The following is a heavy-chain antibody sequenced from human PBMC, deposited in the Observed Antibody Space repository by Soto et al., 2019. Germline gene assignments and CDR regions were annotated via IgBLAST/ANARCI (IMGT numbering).Heavy chain of an antibody. V-gene: IGHV4-34*01. CDR3: ARGGNYDFWSGYYTSYYYYYGMDV. CDR1: GGSFSGYY. CDR2: INHSGST. Sequence: PSETLSLTCAVYGGSFSGYYWSWIRQPPGKGLEWIGEINHSGSTNYNPSLKSRVTISVDTSKNQFSLKLSSVTAADTAVYYCARGGNYDFWSGYYTSYYYYYGMDVWGQGTTVTVSS. D-gene: IGHD3-3*01. J-gene: IGHJ6*02.